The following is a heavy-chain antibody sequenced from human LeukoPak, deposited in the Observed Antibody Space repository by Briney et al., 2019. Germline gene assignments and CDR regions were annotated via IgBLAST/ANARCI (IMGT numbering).Heavy chain of an antibody. D-gene: IGHD6-13*01. CDR2: IRYDGSNK. CDR3: AKDLSIGISAAGPFDY. J-gene: IGHJ4*02. CDR1: GFTFSSYG. V-gene: IGHV3-30*02. Sequence: GGSLRLSCAASGFTFSSYGMHWVRQAPGKGLEWVAFIRYDGSNKYYADSVKGRFTISRDNSKNTLYLQMNSLRAEDTAVYYCAKDLSIGISAAGPFDYWGQATLVTVSS.